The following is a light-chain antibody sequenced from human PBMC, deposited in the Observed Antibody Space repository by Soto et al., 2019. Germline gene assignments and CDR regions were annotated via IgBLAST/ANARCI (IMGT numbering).Light chain of an antibody. V-gene: IGKV3-15*01. CDR1: QSVSSN. CDR2: GAS. CDR3: QQYNNWPIT. Sequence: ETGMTQSPATLSVSPGERATLSCRASQSVSSNLAWYQQKPGQAPRLLIYGASTRATGIPARFSGSGSGTEFTLTISSLQSEDFAVYNCQQYNNWPITFGQGTRLEIK. J-gene: IGKJ5*01.